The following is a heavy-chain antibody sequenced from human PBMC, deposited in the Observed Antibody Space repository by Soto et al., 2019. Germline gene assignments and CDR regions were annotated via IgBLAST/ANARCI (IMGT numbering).Heavy chain of an antibody. J-gene: IGHJ4*02. CDR1: GFTFSSYA. V-gene: IGHV3-23*01. CDR2: ISGSGGST. D-gene: IGHD3-22*01. CDR3: AKDHRYYYDSSGYYPDYFDY. Sequence: EVQLLESGGGLGQPGGSLRLSCAASGFTFSSYAMSWVRQAPGKGLEWVSAISGSGGSTYYADSVKGRFTISRDNSKNTLYLQMNSLRAEDTAVYYCAKDHRYYYDSSGYYPDYFDYWGQGTLVTVSS.